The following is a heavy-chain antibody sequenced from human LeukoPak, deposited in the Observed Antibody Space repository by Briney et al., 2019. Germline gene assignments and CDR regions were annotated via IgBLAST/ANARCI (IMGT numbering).Heavy chain of an antibody. D-gene: IGHD3-10*01. J-gene: IGHJ4*02. Sequence: GGSLTLSCAASGFTFSSYAMSWVRQAPGKGLEWVSAISGSGGSTYYADSVKGRFTISRDNSKNTLYLQMNSLRAEDTAVYYCAKALSYGSGRYYFDYGGRGTLVTVSS. V-gene: IGHV3-23*01. CDR1: GFTFSSYA. CDR3: AKALSYGSGRYYFDY. CDR2: ISGSGGST.